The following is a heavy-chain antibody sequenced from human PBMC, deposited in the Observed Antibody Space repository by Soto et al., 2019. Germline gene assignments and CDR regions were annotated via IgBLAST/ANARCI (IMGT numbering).Heavy chain of an antibody. J-gene: IGHJ6*02. Sequence: VGSLRLSCVASGFILSGYDMHWVRQATGEGLEWVSAIGTAGDPYYSGSVKGRFTISRGNAENSVYLQMNSLRAGDTAVYYCARAGYDSSGYYFYAMDVWGPGTTVTVSS. D-gene: IGHD3-22*01. CDR2: IGTAGDP. CDR3: ARAGYDSSGYYFYAMDV. CDR1: GFILSGYD. V-gene: IGHV3-13*05.